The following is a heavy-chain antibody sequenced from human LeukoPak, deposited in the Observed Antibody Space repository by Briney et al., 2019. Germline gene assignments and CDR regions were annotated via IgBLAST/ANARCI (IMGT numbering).Heavy chain of an antibody. J-gene: IGHJ4*02. D-gene: IGHD3-22*01. CDR1: GYSFTNYD. V-gene: IGHV1-18*01. CDR2: ISGYNGNT. CDR3: ARDPGYYDSSGYYHRPFDY. Sequence: ASVKVSCKASGYSFTNYDITWVRQAPGQGLEWMGWISGYNGNTNYAQKLQGRVTMTTDTSTSTAYMELRSLRSDDTAVYYCARDPGYYDSSGYYHRPFDYWGQGTLVTVSS.